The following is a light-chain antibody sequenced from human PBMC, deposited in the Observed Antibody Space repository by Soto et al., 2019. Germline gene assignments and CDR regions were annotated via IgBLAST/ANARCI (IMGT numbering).Light chain of an antibody. CDR2: KAS. V-gene: IGKV1-5*03. Sequence: DFQMTQSPSTLSASVGDRVTITCRASQSVDSWLAWYQQKPGKAPKVLIYKASTLESGVTSRFSGSGSGTEFTLTITNVQPEDVATYHCQQYSLFSPTTFGQGTRVEIK. J-gene: IGKJ2*01. CDR3: QQYSLFSPTT. CDR1: QSVDSW.